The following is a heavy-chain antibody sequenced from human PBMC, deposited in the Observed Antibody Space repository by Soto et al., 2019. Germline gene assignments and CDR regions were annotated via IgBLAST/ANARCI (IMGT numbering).Heavy chain of an antibody. Sequence: SETLSLTCTVSGGSISSSSYYWGWIRQPPGTGLEWIGIIYYSGSTYYNPSLKSRVTISVETSKNQFSLKLSSVTAADTAVYYCARLNRCGGDCYDFDYWGQGTLVTVSS. CDR3: ARLNRCGGDCYDFDY. V-gene: IGHV4-39*01. D-gene: IGHD2-21*02. J-gene: IGHJ4*02. CDR2: IYYSGST. CDR1: GGSISSSSYY.